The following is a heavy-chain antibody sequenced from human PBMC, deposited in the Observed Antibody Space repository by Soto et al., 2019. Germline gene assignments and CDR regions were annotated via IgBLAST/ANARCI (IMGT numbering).Heavy chain of an antibody. CDR3: ASYSLLGTPGYFDY. V-gene: IGHV1-18*01. CDR1: GYTFTSYG. D-gene: IGHD2-21*01. J-gene: IGHJ4*02. CDR2: ISAYNGNT. Sequence: GASVKVSCKASGYTFTSYGISWVRQAPGQGLEWMGWISAYNGNTNYAQKLQGRVTMTTDTSTSTAYMELRSLRSDDTAVYYCASYSLLGTPGYFDYWGQGTLVTVSS.